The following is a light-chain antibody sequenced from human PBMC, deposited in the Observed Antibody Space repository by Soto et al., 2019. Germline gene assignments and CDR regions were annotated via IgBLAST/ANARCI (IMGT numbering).Light chain of an antibody. Sequence: EIVMTQSPATLSVSPGERATLPCRASQSVNRNLAWYQQKPGQAPRLLIYGASTSATGLPARFSGSGSETEFTLTISSLQSEDFAVYYCQQYNTWPLTFGGGTKVEIK. V-gene: IGKV3-15*01. CDR1: QSVNRN. CDR2: GAS. CDR3: QQYNTWPLT. J-gene: IGKJ4*01.